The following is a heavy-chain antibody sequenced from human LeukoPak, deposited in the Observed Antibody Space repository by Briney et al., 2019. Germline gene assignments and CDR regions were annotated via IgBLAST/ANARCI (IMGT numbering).Heavy chain of an antibody. J-gene: IGHJ4*02. CDR2: ISGSGGST. Sequence: GGSLRLSCAASGFTFSSYAMSWVRQAPGKGLEWVSAISGSGGSTYYADSVKGRLTISRDNSKNTLYLQMNSLRAEDTAVYYCAKDQGPDIVVVPAAVGFDYWGQGTLVTVSS. CDR3: AKDQGPDIVVVPAAVGFDY. D-gene: IGHD2-2*01. V-gene: IGHV3-23*01. CDR1: GFTFSSYA.